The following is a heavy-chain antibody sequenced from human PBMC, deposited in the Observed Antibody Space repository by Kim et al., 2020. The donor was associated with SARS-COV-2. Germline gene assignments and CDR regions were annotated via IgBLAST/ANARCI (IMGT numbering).Heavy chain of an antibody. CDR1: GGSFSGYY. CDR2: INHSGST. D-gene: IGHD2-2*01. Sequence: SETLSLTCAVYGGSFSGYYWSWIRQPPGKGLEWIGEINHSGSTNYNPSLKSRVTISVDTSKNQFSLKLSSVTAADTAVYYCARVVVVPAAMFLPYYYYGMDVWGQGTTVTVSS. V-gene: IGHV4-34*01. CDR3: ARVVVVPAAMFLPYYYYGMDV. J-gene: IGHJ6*02.